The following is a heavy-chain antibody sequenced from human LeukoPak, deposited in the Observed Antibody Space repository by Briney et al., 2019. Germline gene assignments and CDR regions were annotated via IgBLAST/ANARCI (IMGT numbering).Heavy chain of an antibody. CDR3: AKHMTTVTRENY. V-gene: IGHV3-23*01. Sequence: GGSLRLSCAASGFTFSSYAMSWVRQAPGKELEWVSAISGSGGSTYYPDSVKGRFTISRDNSKNPLYLQMNSLRAEDTAVYYCAKHMTTVTRENYWGQGTLVTVSS. D-gene: IGHD4-17*01. J-gene: IGHJ4*02. CDR2: ISGSGGST. CDR1: GFTFSSYA.